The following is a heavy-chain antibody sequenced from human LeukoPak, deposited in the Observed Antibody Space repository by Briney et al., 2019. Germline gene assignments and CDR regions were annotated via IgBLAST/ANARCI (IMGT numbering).Heavy chain of an antibody. V-gene: IGHV4-4*07. CDR2: IYSSGST. CDR1: GGSISSYY. CDR3: AREEVELWFGESLGLDI. D-gene: IGHD3-10*01. Sequence: PSETLSLTCTVSGGSISSYYWSWIRQPAGKGLEWIGRIYSSGSTNYNPSLKSRVTISVDTSKNQFSLKLSSVTAADTAVYYCAREEVELWFGESLGLDIWGQGTMVTVSS. J-gene: IGHJ3*02.